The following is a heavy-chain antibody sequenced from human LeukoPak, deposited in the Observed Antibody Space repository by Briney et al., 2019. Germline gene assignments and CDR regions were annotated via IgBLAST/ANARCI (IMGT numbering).Heavy chain of an antibody. D-gene: IGHD3-10*01. CDR1: GFTFGDYA. CDR3: TRGSKGATGVGTFDI. V-gene: IGHV3-49*04. Sequence: PGGSLRLSCTASGFTFGDYAMSWVREAPGKGLEWVGFIRSKAYGGTTEYAASVKGRFTISRDDSKSIAYLQMNSLKTEDTAVYYCTRGSKGATGVGTFDIWGQGTMVTVSS. J-gene: IGHJ3*02. CDR2: IRSKAYGGTT.